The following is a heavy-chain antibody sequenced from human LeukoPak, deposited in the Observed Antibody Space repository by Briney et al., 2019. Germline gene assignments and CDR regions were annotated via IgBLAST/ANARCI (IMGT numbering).Heavy chain of an antibody. J-gene: IGHJ3*02. CDR3: ASQISTPDAFDI. CDR2: INPSGGST. CDR1: GNTFTSYY. V-gene: IGHV1-46*01. D-gene: IGHD2-15*01. Sequence: ASVKVSCKASGNTFTSYYMHWVRQAPGQGLEWMGIINPSGGSTSYAQKFQGRVTLTRDTSTSTVYMALSSLRSEDTAVYYCASQISTPDAFDIWGQGTMVTVSS.